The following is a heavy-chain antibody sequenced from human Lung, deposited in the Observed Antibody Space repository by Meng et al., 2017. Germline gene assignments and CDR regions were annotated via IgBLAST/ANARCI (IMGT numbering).Heavy chain of an antibody. Sequence: VQLKESGPGLVKPSGTLSLTVAVFGGSISSRNWWSWVRQSPGKGLEWIGEIYHSGRTNYNPSLESRVTISLDKSQNHFSLKVKSVTAADTAVYYCVRGGQDQAYYDFWSGPFDPWGQGTLVTVSS. CDR1: GGSISSRNW. CDR3: VRGGQDQAYYDFWSGPFDP. J-gene: IGHJ5*02. V-gene: IGHV4-4*02. CDR2: IYHSGRT. D-gene: IGHD3-3*01.